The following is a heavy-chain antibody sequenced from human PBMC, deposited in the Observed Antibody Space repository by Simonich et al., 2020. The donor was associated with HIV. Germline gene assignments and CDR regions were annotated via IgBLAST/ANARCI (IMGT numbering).Heavy chain of an antibody. Sequence: QVQLQQWGAGLLKPSETLSLTCAVYGGSFNGYYWSWIRQPPGRGLEWIGEINNSGSTNYNPSLKRRVTISVDTSKKQFSLKVRSVTVADTALYYCARLTVYSYGTYYFDYWGQGTLVTVSS. CDR2: INNSGST. CDR3: ARLTVYSYGTYYFDY. J-gene: IGHJ4*02. D-gene: IGHD5-18*01. CDR1: GGSFNGYY. V-gene: IGHV4-34*01.